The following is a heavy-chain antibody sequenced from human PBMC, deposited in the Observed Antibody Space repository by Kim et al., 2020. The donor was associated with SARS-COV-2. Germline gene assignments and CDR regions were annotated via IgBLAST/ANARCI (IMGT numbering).Heavy chain of an antibody. CDR3: ARGRSSSSWYVRYNWFDP. V-gene: IGHV4-34*01. CDR2: INHSGST. Sequence: SETLSLTCAVYGGSFSGYYWSWIRQPPGKGLEWIGEINHSGSTNYNPSLKSRGTISVDTSKNQFSLKLSSVTAADTAVYYCARGRSSSSWYVRYNWFDPWGQGTLVSVSS. J-gene: IGHJ5*02. D-gene: IGHD6-13*01. CDR1: GGSFSGYY.